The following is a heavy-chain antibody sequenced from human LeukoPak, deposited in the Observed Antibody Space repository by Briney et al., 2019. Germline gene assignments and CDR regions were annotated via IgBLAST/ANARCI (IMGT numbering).Heavy chain of an antibody. Sequence: GESLKISCKGSGYSFTSYWIGWVRQMPGKGLEWMGIIYPGDSDTRYSPSFQGRVTISADKSISTAYLQWSSLKASDTAMYYCARLGSYCSGGSCYRHAFDIWGQGTMVTVSS. CDR1: GYSFTSYW. J-gene: IGHJ3*02. D-gene: IGHD2-15*01. CDR2: IYPGDSDT. V-gene: IGHV5-51*01. CDR3: ARLGSYCSGGSCYRHAFDI.